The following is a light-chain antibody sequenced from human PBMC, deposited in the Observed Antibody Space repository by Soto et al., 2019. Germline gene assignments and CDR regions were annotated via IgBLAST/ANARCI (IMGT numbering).Light chain of an antibody. Sequence: DIHLTQSASVLSSSFGDTVTITCLASQALSNYLAWYQQKPGKAPDPLIFAASSLQSGVPSRFSGSGSGTDFSLTISRLQPEDFATYYCQQTNSFPLTFGGGTKVDIK. CDR1: QALSNY. J-gene: IGKJ4*01. CDR2: AAS. V-gene: IGKV1-9*01. CDR3: QQTNSFPLT.